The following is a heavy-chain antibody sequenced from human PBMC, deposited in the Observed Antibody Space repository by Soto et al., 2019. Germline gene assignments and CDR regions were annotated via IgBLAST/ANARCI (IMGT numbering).Heavy chain of an antibody. CDR2: TYYRSKWYN. CDR1: GDSVSSNSAA. V-gene: IGHV6-1*01. J-gene: IGHJ5*02. CDR3: ARDQVGHWNRPANWFDP. D-gene: IGHD1-1*01. Sequence: PSQTLSLTCAISGDSVSSNSAAWNWIRQSPSRGLEWLGRTYYRSKWYNDYAVSVKSRITINPDTSKNQFSLQLNSVTPEDTAVYYCARDQVGHWNRPANWFDPWGQGTLVTVSS.